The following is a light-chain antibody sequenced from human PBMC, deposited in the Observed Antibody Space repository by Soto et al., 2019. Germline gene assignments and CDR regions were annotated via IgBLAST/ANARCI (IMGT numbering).Light chain of an antibody. CDR3: SSYTSTTASVL. CDR1: NSDIGGYNY. V-gene: IGLV2-14*03. CDR2: DVS. Sequence: QSALTQPASVSGSPGQSVTISCTGTNSDIGGYNYVSWYQQHPGKAPKVLISDVSDRPSGVSPRFSGSKSGNTASLTISGLRSEDEADYYCSSYTSTTASVLFGGGTKVTVL. J-gene: IGLJ3*02.